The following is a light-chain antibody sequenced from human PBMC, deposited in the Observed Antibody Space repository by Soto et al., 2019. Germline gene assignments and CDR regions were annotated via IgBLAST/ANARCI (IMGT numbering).Light chain of an antibody. CDR2: SNN. Sequence: QSVLTQPPSASGTPGQRVTISCSGSSSNIGSNTVNWYQQLPGPAPKLLIYSNNQRPSGVPDRFSGSKSGTSASLAISGLQSEDEDDYYCAAWDDSLNGPLYVFGTGTKLTVL. V-gene: IGLV1-44*01. CDR1: SSNIGSNT. J-gene: IGLJ1*01. CDR3: AAWDDSLNGPLYV.